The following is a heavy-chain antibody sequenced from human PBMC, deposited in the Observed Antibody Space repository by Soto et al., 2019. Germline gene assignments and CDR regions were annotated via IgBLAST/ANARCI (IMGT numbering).Heavy chain of an antibody. V-gene: IGHV4-4*07. Sequence: SETLSLTCTVSGVSIRSHYWSWIRQPAGKGLEWIGRIYSSGSTNYNPSLKSRVTMSVDTSKNQFSLNLCSVTAADTAVYYCASAVEAFGDYLTHHWFDPWGQGTLVTVSS. CDR2: IYSSGST. CDR1: GVSIRSHY. J-gene: IGHJ5*02. CDR3: ASAVEAFGDYLTHHWFDP. D-gene: IGHD4-17*01.